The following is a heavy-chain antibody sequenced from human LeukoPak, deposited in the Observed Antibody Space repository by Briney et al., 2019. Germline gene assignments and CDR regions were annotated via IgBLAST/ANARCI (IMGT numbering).Heavy chain of an antibody. Sequence: PSETLSLTCNVSGGSISRYYWSWIRQPPGKGLEWIGYIYYSGSTNYNPSLTSRLTMSVDTSKNQFSLKLSSVTAEDTALYYCAMTTTSYYFESWGQGTLVTVSS. CDR1: GGSISRYY. D-gene: IGHD4-11*01. CDR3: AMTTTSYYFES. J-gene: IGHJ4*02. CDR2: IYYSGST. V-gene: IGHV4-59*08.